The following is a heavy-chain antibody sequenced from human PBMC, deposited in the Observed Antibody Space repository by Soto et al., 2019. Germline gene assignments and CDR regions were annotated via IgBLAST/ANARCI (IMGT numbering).Heavy chain of an antibody. CDR1: GFTFSSYW. D-gene: IGHD2-15*01. CDR2: IKQDGSEK. Sequence: GGSLRLSCAASGFTFSSYWMSWVRQAPGKGLEWVANIKQDGSEKYYVDSVKGRFTISRDNAKNSLYLQMNSLRAEDTAVYYCASTIGYCSGGSCYSMGGDAFDIWGQGTMVTVSS. J-gene: IGHJ3*02. V-gene: IGHV3-7*01. CDR3: ASTIGYCSGGSCYSMGGDAFDI.